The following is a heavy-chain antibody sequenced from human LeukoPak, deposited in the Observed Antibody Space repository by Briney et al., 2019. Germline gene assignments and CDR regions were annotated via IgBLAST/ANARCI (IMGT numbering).Heavy chain of an antibody. CDR2: INPNSGGT. CDR1: GYTFTSYG. V-gene: IGHV1-2*02. D-gene: IGHD6-13*01. Sequence: WASVKVSCKASGYTFTSYGISWVRQAPGQGLEWMGWINPNSGGTNYAQKFQGRVTMTRDTSIGTAYMELSRLRSDDTAVYYCARGGWSSSSVAPKGNWFDPWGQGTLVTVSS. CDR3: ARGGWSSSSVAPKGNWFDP. J-gene: IGHJ5*02.